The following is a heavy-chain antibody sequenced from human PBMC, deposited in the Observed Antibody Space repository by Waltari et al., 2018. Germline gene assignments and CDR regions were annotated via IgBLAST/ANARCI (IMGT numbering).Heavy chain of an antibody. Sequence: QVQLQESGPGLVKPSQTLSLTCTVSGGSISSGSYYWSWIRQPAGKGLECIGYILTSGSTNYNPSLKSRVTLSVDTSKNQFSLKLSSVTAADTAVYYCARHSGSYFFDYWGQGTLVTVSS. V-gene: IGHV4-61*09. D-gene: IGHD1-26*01. CDR2: ILTSGST. CDR1: GGSISSGSYY. J-gene: IGHJ4*02. CDR3: ARHSGSYFFDY.